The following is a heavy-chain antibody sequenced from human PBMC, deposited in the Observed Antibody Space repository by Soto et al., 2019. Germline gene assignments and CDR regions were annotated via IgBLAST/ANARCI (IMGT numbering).Heavy chain of an antibody. D-gene: IGHD3-16*02. CDR1: GFTFDDYA. V-gene: IGHV3-9*01. CDR3: GGGGGGCVWGSYRSPSGMDV. CDR2: ISWNSGSI. Sequence: EVQLVESGGGLVQPGRSLRLSCAASGFTFDDYAMHWVRQAPGKGLEWVSGISWNSGSIGYADSVKGRFTISRDNAKNSLYLQMNSGGGGGGGVGWGGGGGGGCVWGSYRSPSGMDVWGQGTTVTVSS. J-gene: IGHJ6*02.